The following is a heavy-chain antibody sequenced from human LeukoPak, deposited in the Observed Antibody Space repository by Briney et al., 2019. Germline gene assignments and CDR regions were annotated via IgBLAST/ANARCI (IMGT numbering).Heavy chain of an antibody. D-gene: IGHD6-19*01. CDR3: AREGAVADLDY. J-gene: IGHJ4*02. Sequence: SQTLSLTCTVSGGSISSGDYYWSWIRQPPGKSLEWIGYIYYSGSTYYNPSLKSRVNISVDTSKNQFSLKLTSVTAADTAVYCCAREGAVADLDYWGQGTLVTVSS. V-gene: IGHV4-30-4*01. CDR1: GGSISSGDYY. CDR2: IYYSGST.